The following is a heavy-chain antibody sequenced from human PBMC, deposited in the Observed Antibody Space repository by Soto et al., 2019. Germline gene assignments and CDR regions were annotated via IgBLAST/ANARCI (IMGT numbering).Heavy chain of an antibody. Sequence: ASVKVSCKASGYTFTSYGISWLQQAPGQGLEWMGWISAYNGNTNYAQKLQGRVTMTTDTSTSTAYMELRSLRSDDTAVYYCARGGSGSYSQNWFDPWGQGTLVTVSS. J-gene: IGHJ5*02. D-gene: IGHD3-10*01. CDR2: ISAYNGNT. V-gene: IGHV1-18*04. CDR1: GYTFTSYG. CDR3: ARGGSGSYSQNWFDP.